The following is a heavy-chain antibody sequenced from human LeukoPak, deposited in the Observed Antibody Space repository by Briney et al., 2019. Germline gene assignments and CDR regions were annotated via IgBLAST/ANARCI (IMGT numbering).Heavy chain of an antibody. J-gene: IGHJ6*02. CDR2: ISAYNGNT. CDR1: GYTFTDYG. Sequence: ASVKVSCKASGYTFTDYGISRVRQAPGQGLEWMGWISAYNGNTNYAQKLQGRVTMTTDTATSTAYMELRSLRSDDTAVYYCARTMYSGGYYYGMDVWGQGTTVTVSS. D-gene: IGHD3-10*02. CDR3: ARTMYSGGYYYGMDV. V-gene: IGHV1-18*01.